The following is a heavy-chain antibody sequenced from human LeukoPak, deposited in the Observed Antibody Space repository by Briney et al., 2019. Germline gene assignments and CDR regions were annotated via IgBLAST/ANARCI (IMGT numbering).Heavy chain of an antibody. V-gene: IGHV1-2*02. CDR1: GYTFTGYY. CDR3: ARRGYSYGYVGYYYYYMDA. D-gene: IGHD5-18*01. Sequence: ASVKVSCKASGYTFTGYYMHWVRQAPGQGLEWMGWINPNSGGTNYAQKFQGRVTMTRDTSISTAYMELSGLRSDDTAVYYCARRGYSYGYVGYYYYYMDAWGKGTTVTVSS. CDR2: INPNSGGT. J-gene: IGHJ6*03.